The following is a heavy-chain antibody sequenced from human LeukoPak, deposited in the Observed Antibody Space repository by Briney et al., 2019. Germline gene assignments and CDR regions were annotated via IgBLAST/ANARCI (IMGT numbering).Heavy chain of an antibody. Sequence: GGSLRLSCAASGFTFSSYAMSWVRQAPGKGLEWVANIKQDGSEKYYVDSVKGRFTISRDNAKNSLYLQMNSLRAEDTAAYYCARDPVLWFGELLPQYYYGMDVWGQGTTVTVSS. CDR2: IKQDGSEK. CDR1: GFTFSSYA. J-gene: IGHJ6*02. D-gene: IGHD3-10*01. V-gene: IGHV3-7*01. CDR3: ARDPVLWFGELLPQYYYGMDV.